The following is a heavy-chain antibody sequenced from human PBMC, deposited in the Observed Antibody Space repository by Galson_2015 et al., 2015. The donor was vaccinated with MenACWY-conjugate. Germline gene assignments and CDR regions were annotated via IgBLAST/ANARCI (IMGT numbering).Heavy chain of an antibody. CDR2: IWYDGSQR. CDR3: FAINGGIDH. CDR1: GFIFSAHY. V-gene: IGHV3-33*08. D-gene: IGHD2-8*01. J-gene: IGHJ3*01. Sequence: SLRLSCAASGFIFSAHYMDWVRQAPGKGLEWVAVIWYDGSQRYYADSVKGRFTISRDNSKNTAHLQMNSLRAEDTAMYYCFAINGGIDHWGQGTMVTVSS.